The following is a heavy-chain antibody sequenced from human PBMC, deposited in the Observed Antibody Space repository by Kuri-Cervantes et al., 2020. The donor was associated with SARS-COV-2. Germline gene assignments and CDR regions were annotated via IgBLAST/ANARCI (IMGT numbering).Heavy chain of an antibody. CDR3: ARLSPPKDAFDI. Sequence: GSLRLSCTVSGGSISSSSYYWGWIRQPPGKGLEWIGSIYYSGSTYYNPSLKSRVTISVDTSKNQFSLKLSSVTAPDTAVYYCARLSPPKDAFDIWGQGTMVTVSS. J-gene: IGHJ3*02. V-gene: IGHV4-39*01. CDR1: GGSISSSSYY. CDR2: IYYSGST. D-gene: IGHD3-16*02.